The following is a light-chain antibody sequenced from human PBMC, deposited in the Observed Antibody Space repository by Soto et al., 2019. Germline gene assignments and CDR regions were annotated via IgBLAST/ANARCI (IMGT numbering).Light chain of an antibody. V-gene: IGKV3-20*01. J-gene: IGKJ4*01. CDR3: QQYSGSPPLT. CDR1: QSISSSY. CDR2: GAS. Sequence: ENVLTQSPGTLSLSPGERATLSCRASQSISSSYLAWYQQKPGHPPRLLIYGASNRATGIPDRFSGRGSGTEFTLTISSLEPEDFAVYYCQQYSGSPPLTFGGGTKVEIK.